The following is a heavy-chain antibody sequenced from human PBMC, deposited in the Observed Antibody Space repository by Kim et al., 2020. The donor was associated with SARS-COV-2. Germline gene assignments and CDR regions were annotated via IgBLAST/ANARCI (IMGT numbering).Heavy chain of an antibody. V-gene: IGHV4-59*13. J-gene: IGHJ4*03. Sequence: SETLSLTCTVSGGSITNNYWSWIRQPPGKGLEWIGYIYYSGSPNYNPSLRSRATISLDTSRSQFSLKLDSVTAADTALYYCARTPGLACPSGGYIDYWC. D-gene: IGHD1-26*01. CDR3: ARTPGLACPSGGYIDY. CDR1: GGSITNNY. CDR2: IYYSGSP.